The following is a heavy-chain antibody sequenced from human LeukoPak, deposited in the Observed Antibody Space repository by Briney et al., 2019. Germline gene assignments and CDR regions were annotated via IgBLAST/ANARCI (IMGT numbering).Heavy chain of an antibody. CDR3: ARVVGFRWSSSKWFDP. V-gene: IGHV3-23*01. Sequence: GGSLRLSCAASGFTFSSYAMSWVRQAPGKGLEWVSAISGSGGSTYYADSVKGRFTICRDNSKNTLYLQMNSLRAEDTAVYYCARVVGFRWSSSKWFDPWGQGTLVTVSS. CDR2: ISGSGGST. J-gene: IGHJ5*02. D-gene: IGHD6-6*01. CDR1: GFTFSSYA.